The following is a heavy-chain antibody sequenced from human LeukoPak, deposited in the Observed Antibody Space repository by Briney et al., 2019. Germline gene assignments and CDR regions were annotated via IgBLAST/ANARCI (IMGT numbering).Heavy chain of an antibody. CDR3: ARGTDTAMMSRGNWFDP. D-gene: IGHD5-18*01. Sequence: ASETLSLPCTVSGGSISSYYWSWLRQPPGKGLEWIGYIYYSGSTNYNPSLKSRVTISVDTSKNQFSLKLSSVTAADTAVYYCARGTDTAMMSRGNWFDPWGQGTLVSVSS. J-gene: IGHJ5*02. CDR2: IYYSGST. V-gene: IGHV4-59*01. CDR1: GGSISSYY.